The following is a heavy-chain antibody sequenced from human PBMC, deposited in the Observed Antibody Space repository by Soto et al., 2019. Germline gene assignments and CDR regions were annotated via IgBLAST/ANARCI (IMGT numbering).Heavy chain of an antibody. J-gene: IGHJ4*02. CDR2: ISFDGSNK. CDR3: VGGQYYFDS. Sequence: QVQLVESGGGVVQPGTSLRLSCVASGFPFTTYGMHWVREGPGKGLEWVAVISFDGSNKYYADSVKGRFTISRDNSKNTLFLKMNSLRPEDPALYYCVGGQYYFDSRGQGTLVTVSS. D-gene: IGHD3-10*01. V-gene: IGHV3-30*03. CDR1: GFPFTTYG.